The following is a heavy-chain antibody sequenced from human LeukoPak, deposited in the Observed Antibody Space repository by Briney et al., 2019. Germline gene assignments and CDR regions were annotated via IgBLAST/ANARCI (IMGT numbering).Heavy chain of an antibody. J-gene: IGHJ5*02. CDR1: GYTFTGYY. CDR3: ARVDQLWFTANWFDP. D-gene: IGHD5-18*01. Sequence: ASVKVSCKAAGYTFTGYYMHWVRQAPGQGLEWMGWINPNSGGANYAQKFQGRVTMTRDTSITTVYMELSRLRSDDTAVYYCARVDQLWFTANWFDPWGQGTLVTVSS. V-gene: IGHV1-2*02. CDR2: INPNSGGA.